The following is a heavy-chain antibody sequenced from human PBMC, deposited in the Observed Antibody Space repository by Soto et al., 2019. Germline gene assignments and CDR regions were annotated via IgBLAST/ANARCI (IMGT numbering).Heavy chain of an antibody. CDR3: ATVGYCGGDWCYASYYGMDV. CDR1: GYTLTELS. J-gene: IGHJ6*02. Sequence: GASVKVSCKVSGYTLTELSMHWVRQAPGKGLEWMGGFDPEDGETIYAQKFQGRVTMTEDTSTDTAYMELSSLRSEDTAVYYCATVGYCGGDWCYASYYGMDVWGQGTTVTVSS. CDR2: FDPEDGET. V-gene: IGHV1-24*01. D-gene: IGHD2-21*02.